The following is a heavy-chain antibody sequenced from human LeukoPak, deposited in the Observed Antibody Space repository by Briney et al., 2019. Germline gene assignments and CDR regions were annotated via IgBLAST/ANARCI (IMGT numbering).Heavy chain of an antibody. J-gene: IGHJ4*02. CDR3: ARTSRFCSGGSCYFDY. Sequence: PSETLSLTCAVSGGSVSSITYYWSWIRQPPGKGLEWIGYMYYSGSTNYNPSLKSRVTISVDTSKNQFSLKLSSVTAADTAVYYCARTSRFCSGGSCYFDYWGQGTLVSVSS. D-gene: IGHD2-15*01. V-gene: IGHV4-61*01. CDR1: GGSVSSITYY. CDR2: MYYSGST.